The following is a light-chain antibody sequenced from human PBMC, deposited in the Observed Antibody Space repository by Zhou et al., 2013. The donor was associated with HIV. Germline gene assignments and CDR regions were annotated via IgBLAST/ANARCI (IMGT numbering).Light chain of an antibody. J-gene: IGKJ3*01. CDR3: QLRNNWVPT. CDR1: QSVSSSY. CDR2: RAS. V-gene: IGKV3D-20*02. Sequence: EIVLTQSPGTLSLSPGERATLSCRASQSVSSSYLAWYQQKPGQAPRLLIYRASSRATGIPDRFSGSGSGTDFTLTISRLEPEDFAVYYCQLRNNWVPTFGPGTKVDMK.